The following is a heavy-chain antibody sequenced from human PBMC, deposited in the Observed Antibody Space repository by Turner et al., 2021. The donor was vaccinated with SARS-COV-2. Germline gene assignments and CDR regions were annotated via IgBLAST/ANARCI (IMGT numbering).Heavy chain of an antibody. CDR1: GYTLTELS. J-gene: IGHJ5*02. CDR2: FDPEDGET. CDR3: ATGYQLRVNWFDP. V-gene: IGHV1-24*01. Sequence: QVQLVQSGAEVKKPGASVKVSCKISGYTLTELSMYWVRQAPGKGLEWRGGFDPEDGETIYAQNFQGRANMTEDTSTNTAYMELSSLRSEDTAVYFCATGYQLRVNWFDPWGQGTLVTVSS. D-gene: IGHD2-2*01.